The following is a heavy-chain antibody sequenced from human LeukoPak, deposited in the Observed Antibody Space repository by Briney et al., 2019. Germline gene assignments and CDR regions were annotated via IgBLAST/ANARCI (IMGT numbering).Heavy chain of an antibody. D-gene: IGHD5-24*01. Sequence: GGSLRLSCAASGFTFSSSAINWVRQAPGKGLEWVSVISGSGSTTDYADSVKGRFTISRDNSRNTVFLQMNSLRAEDTAVYYCAKDRRDGYSYFDYWGQGTLVTVSS. J-gene: IGHJ4*02. CDR2: ISGSGSTT. CDR3: AKDRRDGYSYFDY. CDR1: GFTFSSSA. V-gene: IGHV3-23*01.